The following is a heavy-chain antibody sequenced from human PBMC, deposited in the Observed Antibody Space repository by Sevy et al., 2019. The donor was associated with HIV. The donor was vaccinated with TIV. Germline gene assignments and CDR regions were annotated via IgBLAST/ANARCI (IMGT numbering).Heavy chain of an antibody. CDR2: IKQDGSVK. V-gene: IGHV3-7*01. CDR3: AREIAAAGSY. CDR1: GFTFSNYW. Sequence: GGSLRLSCAASGFTFSNYWMNWVRQAPGKGLEWVANIKQDGSVKYYVDSVKGRFTISRDNAKNLLYLQMNSRRAEDTAVYYWAREIAAAGSYWGQGTLVTVSS. D-gene: IGHD6-13*01. J-gene: IGHJ4*02.